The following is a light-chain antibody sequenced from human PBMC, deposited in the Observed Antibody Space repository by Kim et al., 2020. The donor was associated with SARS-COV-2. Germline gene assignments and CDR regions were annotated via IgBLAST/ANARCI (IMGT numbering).Light chain of an antibody. J-gene: IGLJ2*01. CDR3: NSRDSSGNHP. Sequence: SSELTQDPAVSVALGQTVRITCQGDSLRNYFASWYQQKPGQAPVLVIYGKNNRPSGIPDRFSGSSSGNTASLTITAAQAEDEADYYCNSRDSSGNHPFGG. CDR1: SLRNYF. CDR2: GKN. V-gene: IGLV3-19*01.